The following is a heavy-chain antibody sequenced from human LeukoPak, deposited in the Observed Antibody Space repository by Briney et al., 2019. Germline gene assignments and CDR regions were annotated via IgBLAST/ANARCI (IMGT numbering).Heavy chain of an antibody. Sequence: GGSLRLSCAASGFXFAYYAMHWVRQAPGKGLEWVSLITANGDSTYYADSVKGRFTISRDNSKNSLSLQMNSLRTEDTALYYCAKDIEAGTAGFSFDYWGQGTLVAVSS. CDR1: GFXFAYYA. CDR3: AKDIEAGTAGFSFDY. CDR2: ITANGDST. V-gene: IGHV3-43*02. D-gene: IGHD2-21*02. J-gene: IGHJ4*02.